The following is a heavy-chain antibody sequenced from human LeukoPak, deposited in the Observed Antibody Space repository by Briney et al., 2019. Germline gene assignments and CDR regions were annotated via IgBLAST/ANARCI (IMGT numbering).Heavy chain of an antibody. CDR3: ARDYYNNSGYYHGGY. Sequence: GGSLRLSCIASGFTFKNYAMNWVRQAPGQGLEWISYISSSSSTIYYADSVKGRFTISRDNSKNSLYLQMNSLRDEDTAVYYCARDYYNNSGYYHGGYWGQGTLVTVSS. CDR1: GFTFKNYA. J-gene: IGHJ4*02. V-gene: IGHV3-48*02. CDR2: ISSSSSTI. D-gene: IGHD3-22*01.